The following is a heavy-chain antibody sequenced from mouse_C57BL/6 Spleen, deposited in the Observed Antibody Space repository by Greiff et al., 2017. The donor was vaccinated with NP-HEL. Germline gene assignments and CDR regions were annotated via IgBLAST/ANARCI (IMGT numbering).Heavy chain of an antibody. CDR3: ARGDYSYDFDD. CDR2: TYPGDGDT. Sequence: QVQLQQSGPELVKPGASVKISCKASGYAFSSSWMNWVKLRPGTGLEWIGRTYPGDGDTNYNGQFKGQATLTADKSSSTAYMQLSSLTSEDSAVDFCARGDYSYDFDDWGQGTTLTVSS. CDR1: GYAFSSSW. D-gene: IGHD1-1*01. V-gene: IGHV1-82*01. J-gene: IGHJ2*01.